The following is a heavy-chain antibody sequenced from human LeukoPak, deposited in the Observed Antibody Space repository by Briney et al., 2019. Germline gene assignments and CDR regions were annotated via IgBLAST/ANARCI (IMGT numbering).Heavy chain of an antibody. CDR3: ARMRQSNGEDFEY. CDR2: INPSGGGT. Sequence: ASVKVSCKTSGYTFTSYYIQWVRQVPGQGLEWMGMINPSGGGTSHAQKFQGRVTMTRDTSTTTVYMELTSLRSEDTAVYYCARMRQSNGEDFEYWGQGTLVTVSS. V-gene: IGHV1-46*01. D-gene: IGHD2-8*01. CDR1: GYTFTSYY. J-gene: IGHJ4*02.